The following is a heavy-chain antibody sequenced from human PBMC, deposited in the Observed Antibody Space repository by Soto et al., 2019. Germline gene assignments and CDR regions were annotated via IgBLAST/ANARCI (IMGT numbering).Heavy chain of an antibody. Sequence: GGSLRLSCAASGFTFSSYAMHWVRQAPGKGLEWVAVISYDGSNKYYADSVKGRFTISRDNSKNTLYLQMNSLRAEDTAVYYCARDSTIFGVVIPSYYWGQGTLVTVSS. CDR2: ISYDGSNK. J-gene: IGHJ4*02. D-gene: IGHD3-3*01. CDR3: ARDSTIFGVVIPSYY. V-gene: IGHV3-30-3*01. CDR1: GFTFSSYA.